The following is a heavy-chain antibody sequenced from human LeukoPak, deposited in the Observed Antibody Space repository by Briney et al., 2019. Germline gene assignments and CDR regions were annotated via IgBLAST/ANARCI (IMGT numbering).Heavy chain of an antibody. V-gene: IGHV3-23*01. CDR1: GFTFSTYV. CDR3: AKRPRDSSGYYLGAFDG. D-gene: IGHD3-22*01. Sequence: GGSLRLSCTASGFTFSTYVMTWVRQAPGKGLDWVSGIGASGADTYYADSAKGRFTVSRDNSKNTLYLQMSSLRADDTAVYFCAKRPRDSSGYYLGAFDGWGQGTTVTVSS. CDR2: IGASGADT. J-gene: IGHJ3*01.